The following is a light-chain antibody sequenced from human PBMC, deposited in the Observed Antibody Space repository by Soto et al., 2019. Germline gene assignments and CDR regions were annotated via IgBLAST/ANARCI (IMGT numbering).Light chain of an antibody. CDR1: QCISSY. CDR2: AAS. V-gene: IGKV1-9*01. CDR3: QQLNSYPL. Sequence: DIQLTQSPSFVSASVGDRFTITFRASQCISSYLAWYQQKPGKAPKLLIYAASTLQSGVPSRFSGSGSGTEFTLTISSLQPEDFATYYCQQLNSYPLFGQGTKVDIK. J-gene: IGKJ1*01.